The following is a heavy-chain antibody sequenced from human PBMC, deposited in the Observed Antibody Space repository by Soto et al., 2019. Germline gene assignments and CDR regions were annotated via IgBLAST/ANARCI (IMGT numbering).Heavy chain of an antibody. CDR1: GGSISSYY. J-gene: IGHJ6*02. CDR2: IYTSGST. Sequence: QVQLQESGPGLVKPSETLSLTCTVSGGSISSYYWSWIRQPAGKGLEWIGRIYTSGSTNYNPSLKGRVTMSVDTSKNQFSLKLSSVTAADTAVYYCARLNSNYVYYYYYGMDVWGQGTTVTVSS. D-gene: IGHD4-4*01. CDR3: ARLNSNYVYYYYYGMDV. V-gene: IGHV4-4*07.